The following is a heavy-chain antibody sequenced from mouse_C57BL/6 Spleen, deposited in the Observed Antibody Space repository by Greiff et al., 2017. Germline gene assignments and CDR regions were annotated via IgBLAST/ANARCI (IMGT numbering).Heavy chain of an antibody. Sequence: EVMLVESGGGLVKPGGSLKLSCAASGFTFSDYGMHWVRQAPEKGLEWVAYISSGSSTIYYADTVKGRFTISRDNSKNTLFLQMTSLRSEDTAMYYCARPGVGPGYFDYWGQGTTLTVSS. J-gene: IGHJ2*01. CDR2: ISSGSSTI. V-gene: IGHV5-17*01. CDR1: GFTFSDYG. CDR3: ARPGVGPGYFDY. D-gene: IGHD4-1*01.